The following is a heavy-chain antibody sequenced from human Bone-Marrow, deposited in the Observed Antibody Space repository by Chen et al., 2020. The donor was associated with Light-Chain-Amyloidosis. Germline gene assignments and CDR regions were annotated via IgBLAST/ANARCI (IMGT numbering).Heavy chain of an antibody. D-gene: IGHD2-15*01. J-gene: IGHJ3*02. Sequence: EVHLVESGGGLVNPGGSLRLSCVASGISFTSYGMNWVRQAPGKGLEWVSSVSSRSTYIFYADSLRGRFTISKDNTQRSVSLQMNSLRAEDSGTYYCARDGDTGGAFDIWGQGAVVTVSS. CDR1: GISFTSYG. CDR2: VSSRSTYI. V-gene: IGHV3-21*01. CDR3: ARDGDTGGAFDI.